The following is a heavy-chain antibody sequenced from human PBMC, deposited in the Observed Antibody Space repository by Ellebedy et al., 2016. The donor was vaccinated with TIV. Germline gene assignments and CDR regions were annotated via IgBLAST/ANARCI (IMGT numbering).Heavy chain of an antibody. V-gene: IGHV4-31*03. CDR3: ARTPTYLNYYGSAPRIYGMDV. Sequence: SETLSLXXTVSGGSISSGGYYWSWIRQHPGKGLEWIGYIYYSGSTYYNPSLKSRVTISVDTSKNQFSLKLSSVTAADTAVYYCARTPTYLNYYGSAPRIYGMDVWGQGTTVTVSS. CDR2: IYYSGST. CDR1: GGSISSGGYY. D-gene: IGHD3-10*01. J-gene: IGHJ6*02.